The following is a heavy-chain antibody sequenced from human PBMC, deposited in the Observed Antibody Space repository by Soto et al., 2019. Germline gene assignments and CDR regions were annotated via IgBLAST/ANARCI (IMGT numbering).Heavy chain of an antibody. D-gene: IGHD1-1*01. CDR2: ITNSGST. Sequence: SETLSLTCAVFGGSFSDSYWSWIRQSPEKGLEWIGEITNSGSTYYNASLKSGGTISGDTYKNQFALEVRSVTAADKAVYFCAGRRTAIATRWFDSWGQGTLVTVSS. V-gene: IGHV4-34*01. J-gene: IGHJ5*01. CDR1: GGSFSDSY. CDR3: AGRRTAIATRWFDS.